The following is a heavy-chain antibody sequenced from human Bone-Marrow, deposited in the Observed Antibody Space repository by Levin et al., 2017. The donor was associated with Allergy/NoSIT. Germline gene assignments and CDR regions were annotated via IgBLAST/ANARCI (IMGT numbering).Heavy chain of an antibody. CDR3: ARENGDWFDP. CDR2: IYYSGST. CDR1: GGSISSYY. Sequence: GSLRLSCTVSGGSISSYYWSWIRQPPGKGLEWIGYIYYSGSTNYNPSLKSRVTISVDTSKNQFSLKLSSVTAADTAVYYCARENGDWFDPWGQGTLVTVSS. J-gene: IGHJ5*02. V-gene: IGHV4-59*01. D-gene: IGHD4-17*01.